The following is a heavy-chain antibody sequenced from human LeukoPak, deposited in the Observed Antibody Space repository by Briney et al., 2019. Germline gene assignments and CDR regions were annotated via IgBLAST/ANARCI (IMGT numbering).Heavy chain of an antibody. J-gene: IGHJ5*02. CDR3: ARVDYSGYDTRGWFDP. V-gene: IGHV4-59*01. Sequence: SETLSLTCTVSGGSMSTYYGRWLRQPPGKGLEWVGYIYYSGRTNYNPSLKRRVTISVEKCKKQFSLKMSYVDAADRAVYYCARVDYSGYDTRGWFDPWGQGTLVTVSS. CDR2: IYYSGRT. CDR1: GGSMSTYY. D-gene: IGHD5-12*01.